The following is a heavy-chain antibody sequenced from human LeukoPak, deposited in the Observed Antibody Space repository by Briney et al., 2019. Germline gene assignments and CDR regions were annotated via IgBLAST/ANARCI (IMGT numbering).Heavy chain of an antibody. J-gene: IGHJ4*02. Sequence: GASVKVSCKASGYTFTNYAMNWVRQAPGQGLEWMGWINPNSGGTNYAQKFQGRVTMTRDTSISTAYMELSRLRSDDTAVYYCARADVLLWFGESCFDYWGQGTLVTVSS. CDR1: GYTFTNYA. V-gene: IGHV1-2*02. D-gene: IGHD3-10*01. CDR2: INPNSGGT. CDR3: ARADVLLWFGESCFDY.